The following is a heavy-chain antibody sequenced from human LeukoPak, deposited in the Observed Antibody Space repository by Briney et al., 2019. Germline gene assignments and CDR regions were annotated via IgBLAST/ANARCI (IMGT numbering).Heavy chain of an antibody. CDR2: FDPEDGET. D-gene: IGHD3-22*01. Sequence: ASVKVSCKVSGYTLTELSMHWVRQAPGKGLEWMGGFDPEDGETIYAQKFQGRVTMTTDTSTTTAYMDVRSLRSEDTGVYYCARDPRGPIGFDSSGRDTFEYWGQGTLVTVSS. J-gene: IGHJ4*02. CDR1: GYTLTELS. CDR3: ARDPRGPIGFDSSGRDTFEY. V-gene: IGHV1-24*01.